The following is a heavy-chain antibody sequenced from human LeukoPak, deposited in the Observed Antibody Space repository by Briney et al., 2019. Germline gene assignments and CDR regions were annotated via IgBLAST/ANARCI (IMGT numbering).Heavy chain of an antibody. CDR3: ARADRLAVADGGCDAFDI. CDR2: IYYSGST. Sequence: SETLSLTCTVSGGSISSYYWSWIRQPPGKGLEWIGYIYYSGSTNYNPSLKSRVTISVDTSKNQFSLKLSSVTAADTAVYYCARADRLAVADGGCDAFDIWGQRTMVTVSS. CDR1: GGSISSYY. V-gene: IGHV4-59*01. J-gene: IGHJ3*02. D-gene: IGHD6-19*01.